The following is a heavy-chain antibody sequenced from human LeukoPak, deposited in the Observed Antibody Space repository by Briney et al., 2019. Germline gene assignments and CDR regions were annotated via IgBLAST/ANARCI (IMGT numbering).Heavy chain of an antibody. CDR1: GGSIRGYY. J-gene: IGHJ4*02. D-gene: IGHD3-10*01. CDR3: ARYGSGTYPRFDY. CDR2: IYNSGST. V-gene: IGHV4-59*08. Sequence: SETLSLTCTVSGGSIRGYYWSWIRQPPGKGLEWIAYIYNSGSTNYNPSLQSRVTISVDTSKNQFSLNLSSVTAADTAVYYCARYGSGTYPRFDYWGQGTLVTVSS.